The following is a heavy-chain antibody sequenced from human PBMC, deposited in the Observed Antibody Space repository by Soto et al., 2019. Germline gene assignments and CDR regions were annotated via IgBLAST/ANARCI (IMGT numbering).Heavy chain of an antibody. V-gene: IGHV4-39*01. Sequence: SETLSLTCTVSGGSVSSNSYSWGWIRQSPGKGLEWIGTIYSSESTYYNPPLLSRVTISVDTSKNEFSLRLSSVTAADTAVYYCARLNGYCVSTNCHGYYGMDVWGQGTTVT. CDR2: IYSSEST. CDR1: GGSVSSNSYS. CDR3: ARLNGYCVSTNCHGYYGMDV. D-gene: IGHD2-2*03. J-gene: IGHJ6*02.